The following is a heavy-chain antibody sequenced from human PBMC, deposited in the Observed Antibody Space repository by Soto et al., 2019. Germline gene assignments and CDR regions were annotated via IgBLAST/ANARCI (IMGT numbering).Heavy chain of an antibody. J-gene: IGHJ6*02. CDR3: ARHNGNYYGSGSYYNVRSRYYGMDV. D-gene: IGHD3-10*01. CDR1: GGSISSSSYY. V-gene: IGHV4-39*01. CDR2: IYYSGST. Sequence: SETLSLTCTVSGGSISSSSYYWGWIRQPPGKGLEWIGSIYYSGSTYYNPSLKSRVTISVDTSKNQFSLKLSSVTAADTVVYYCARHNGNYYGSGSYYNVRSRYYGMDVWGQGTTVTVSS.